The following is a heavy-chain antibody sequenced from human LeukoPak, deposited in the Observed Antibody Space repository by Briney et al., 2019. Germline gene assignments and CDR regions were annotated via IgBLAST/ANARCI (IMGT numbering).Heavy chain of an antibody. CDR2: IHPGDSDT. Sequence: GESLKISCKGSGFTFSNYWIGWVRQMPGKGLEWMGIIHPGDSDTHYSPSFQGQVTISADNSISTLYLQWSSLKTSDTAIYYCAKRRWYILTDSSDWFDPWGQGTLVTVSS. CDR1: GFTFSNYW. D-gene: IGHD3-9*01. J-gene: IGHJ5*02. V-gene: IGHV5-51*01. CDR3: AKRRWYILTDSSDWFDP.